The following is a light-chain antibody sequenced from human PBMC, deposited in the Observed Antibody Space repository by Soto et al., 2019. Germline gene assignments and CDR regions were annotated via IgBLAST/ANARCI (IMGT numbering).Light chain of an antibody. J-gene: IGLJ1*01. CDR1: SSDVGAYNS. Sequence: QSVLAQPASVSGSPGQSVTISCTGTSSDVGAYNSVSWYQQHPDKAPQLMIYKGTQRPSGVSNRFSGSTSGNAASLTISGLQAGDDADYFCCSSAPESTYVFGTGTKVTVL. CDR3: CSSAPESTYV. V-gene: IGLV2-23*01. CDR2: KGT.